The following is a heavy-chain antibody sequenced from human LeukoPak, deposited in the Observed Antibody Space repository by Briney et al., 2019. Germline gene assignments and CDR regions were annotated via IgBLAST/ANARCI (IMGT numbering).Heavy chain of an antibody. Sequence: SETLSLTCTVSGGSISNYYWNWIRQPPGRGLEWIGSIYHSGSTYYNPSLKSRVTISVDTSKNQFSLKLSSVTAADTAVYYCARVEAAAGEFDYWGQGTLVTVSS. CDR1: GGSISNYY. V-gene: IGHV4-38-2*02. CDR2: IYHSGST. CDR3: ARVEAAAGEFDY. D-gene: IGHD6-13*01. J-gene: IGHJ4*02.